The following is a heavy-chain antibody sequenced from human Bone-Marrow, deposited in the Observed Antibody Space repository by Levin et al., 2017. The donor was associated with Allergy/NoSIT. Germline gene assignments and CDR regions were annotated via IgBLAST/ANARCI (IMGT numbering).Heavy chain of an antibody. V-gene: IGHV3-23*01. Sequence: GGSLRLSCAVSGFTVNSYAMTWVRQAPGKGLDWVSAISGSDERTFYADSAKARFTISRDSSQNTMYLQMNSVRAEDTAVYFCARGRRPHDIDMVFDIWGQGTMVTVSS. CDR3: ARGRRPHDIDMVFDI. J-gene: IGHJ3*02. CDR1: GFTVNSYA. D-gene: IGHD5-12*01. CDR2: ISGSDERT.